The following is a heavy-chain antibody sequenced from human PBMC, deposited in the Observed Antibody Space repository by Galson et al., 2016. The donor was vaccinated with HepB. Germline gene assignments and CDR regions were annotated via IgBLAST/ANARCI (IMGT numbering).Heavy chain of an antibody. D-gene: IGHD2-15*01. CDR3: ASDGGFGIHFDS. CDR2: LESTGSPI. J-gene: IGHJ4*02. CDR1: GFIFSTHN. Sequence: SLRLSCAASGFIFSTHNMNWVRQAPGKGLEWVSYLESTGSPIYYADSVKGRFIISRDNAKNSLDLQMNSLRDEDTAVYYCASDGGFGIHFDSWGQGTLVTVSS. V-gene: IGHV3-48*02.